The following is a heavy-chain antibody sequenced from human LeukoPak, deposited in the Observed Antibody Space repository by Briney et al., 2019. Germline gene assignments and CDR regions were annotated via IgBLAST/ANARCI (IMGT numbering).Heavy chain of an antibody. Sequence: PGGSLRLSCAASGFTFSDYHMSWIRQAPGKGLECVSYISNRGSTIYYADSVKGRFTISRDNAKNSLYLQMNSLRAEDTAVYYCARVERYFDWLGDSYYFDYWGQGTLATVSS. D-gene: IGHD3-9*01. V-gene: IGHV3-11*01. CDR3: ARVERYFDWLGDSYYFDY. CDR1: GFTFSDYH. J-gene: IGHJ4*02. CDR2: ISNRGSTI.